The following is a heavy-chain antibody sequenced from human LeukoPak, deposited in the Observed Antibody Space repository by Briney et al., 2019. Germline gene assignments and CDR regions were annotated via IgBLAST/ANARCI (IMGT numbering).Heavy chain of an antibody. Sequence: SETLSLTCSVSGGSITSHFWSWVRQPPGKGLELIGHIQYSRGTTYNPSLRGRVYISVDASKNQFSLEMSSPTATDTAVYYCARFSSDSSSDCDGTSCSLTHWGQGILVTVSS. D-gene: IGHD2-2*01. V-gene: IGHV4-59*11. CDR2: IQYSRGT. J-gene: IGHJ4*02. CDR3: ARFSSDSSSDCDGTSCSLTH. CDR1: GGSITSHF.